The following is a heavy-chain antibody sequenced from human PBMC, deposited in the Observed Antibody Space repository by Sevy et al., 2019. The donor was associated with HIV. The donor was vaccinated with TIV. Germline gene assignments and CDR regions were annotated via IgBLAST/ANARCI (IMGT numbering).Heavy chain of an antibody. J-gene: IGHJ4*02. Sequence: GGSLRLSCIASGFIYGDYAMNWIRQAPGKGLEWVGFIRRKAFGGTTQYAASVKGRFTISRDDSKSIAYLQMNSLKTEDTAVYYCTRGGSMTILSPWDYRGQGTVVTVSS. CDR3: TRGGSMTILSPWDY. D-gene: IGHD3-3*01. CDR1: GFIYGDYA. V-gene: IGHV3-49*03. CDR2: IRRKAFGGTT.